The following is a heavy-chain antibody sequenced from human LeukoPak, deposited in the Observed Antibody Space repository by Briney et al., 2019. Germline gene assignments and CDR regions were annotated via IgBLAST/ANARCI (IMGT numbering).Heavy chain of an antibody. J-gene: IGHJ4*02. Sequence: GGSLRLSCAASGFTFSDYYMSWIRQAPGKGLEWVSYISSSSYTNYADSVKGRFTTSRDNAKNSLYLQMNSLRAEDTAVYYCARVRRVSVAGETPDYWGQGTLVTVSS. CDR1: GFTFSDYY. D-gene: IGHD6-19*01. CDR3: ARVRRVSVAGETPDY. V-gene: IGHV3-11*06. CDR2: ISSSSYT.